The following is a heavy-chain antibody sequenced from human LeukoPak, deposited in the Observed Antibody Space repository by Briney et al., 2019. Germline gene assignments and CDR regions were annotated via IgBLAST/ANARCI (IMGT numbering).Heavy chain of an antibody. D-gene: IGHD1-26*01. V-gene: IGHV3-23*01. CDR1: GFTVSSNY. Sequence: GGSLRLSCAASGFTVSSNYMSWVRQAPGKGLEWISGISGSGASTYYADSVTGRFTISRDNSRNTLYLQMNSLRGDDTAVYYCAKDVGKWESLHFFDYWGQGTLVTVSS. CDR3: AKDVGKWESLHFFDY. J-gene: IGHJ4*02. CDR2: ISGSGAST.